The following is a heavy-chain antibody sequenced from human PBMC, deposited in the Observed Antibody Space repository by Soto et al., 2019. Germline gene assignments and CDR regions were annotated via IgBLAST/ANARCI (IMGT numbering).Heavy chain of an antibody. CDR3: ARVYYDSSGYLVYYYGMDV. D-gene: IGHD3-22*01. Sequence: GASVKVSCKASGGTFSSYAISWVRQAPGQGLEWMGGIIPIFGTANYAQKFQGGVTITADESTSTAYMELSSPRSEDTAVYYCARVYYDSSGYLVYYYGMDVWGQGTTVTVSS. CDR2: IIPIFGTA. CDR1: GGTFSSYA. V-gene: IGHV1-69*13. J-gene: IGHJ6*02.